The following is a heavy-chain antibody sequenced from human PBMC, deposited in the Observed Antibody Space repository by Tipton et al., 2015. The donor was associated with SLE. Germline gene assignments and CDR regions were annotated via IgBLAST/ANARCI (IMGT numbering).Heavy chain of an antibody. J-gene: IGHJ4*02. D-gene: IGHD2-15*01. CDR2: INHRGST. V-gene: IGHV4-34*01. CDR1: GGSFSGYY. CDR3: AGCGGGSCYAY. Sequence: TLSLTCAVYGGSFSGYYWSWIRQPPGKGLEWIGKINHRGSTNYNPSLKSRVTISVDRSKKQFSLKLRSVTAADTAVYYCAGCGGGSCYAYWGRGTPFTVSS.